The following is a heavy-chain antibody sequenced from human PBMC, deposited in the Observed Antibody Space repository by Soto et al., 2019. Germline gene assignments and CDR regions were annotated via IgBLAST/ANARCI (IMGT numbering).Heavy chain of an antibody. CDR3: ARQKDYDIFTGYYTCFDY. V-gene: IGHV4-39*01. J-gene: IGHJ4*02. CDR2: IYYSGST. CDR1: AGSISSSSYY. D-gene: IGHD3-9*01. Sequence: PSETLSLTCTVSAGSISSSSYYWGWIRQPPGKGLEWIGRIYYSGSTYYNPSLKSPFTISVDTSKNQLSLNRTSVTAADTALYYCARQKDYDIFTGYYTCFDYWDQGPLLTVSS.